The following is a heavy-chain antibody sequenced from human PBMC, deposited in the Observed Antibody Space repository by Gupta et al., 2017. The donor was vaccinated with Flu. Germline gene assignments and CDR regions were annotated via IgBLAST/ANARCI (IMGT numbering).Heavy chain of an antibody. CDR3: ASLGAYCGGDCYLRDAFDI. D-gene: IGHD2-21*02. J-gene: IGHJ3*02. CDR2: IYYSGST. Sequence: QLQLQESGPGLVKPSETLSLTCTVSGGSISSSSYYWGWIRQPPGKGLEWIGSIYYSGSTYYNPSLKSRVTISVDTSKNQFSLKLSSVTAADTAVYYCASLGAYCGGDCYLRDAFDIWGQGTMVTVSS. CDR1: GGSISSSSYY. V-gene: IGHV4-39*01.